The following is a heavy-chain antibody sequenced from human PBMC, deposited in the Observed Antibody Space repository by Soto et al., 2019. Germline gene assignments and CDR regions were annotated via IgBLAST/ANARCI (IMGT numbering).Heavy chain of an antibody. CDR3: AREYCSGGSCFFTHNAFDI. CDR2: ISAYNGNT. J-gene: IGHJ3*02. V-gene: IGHV1-18*01. D-gene: IGHD2-15*01. Sequence: QVQLVQSGAEVKKPGASVKVSCKASGYTFTSYGISWVRQAPGQGLEWMGWISAYNGNTNYAQKLQGRVTMTTDTSTSTDYMELRSLRSDDTAVDYCAREYCSGGSCFFTHNAFDIWGQGTMVTVSS. CDR1: GYTFTSYG.